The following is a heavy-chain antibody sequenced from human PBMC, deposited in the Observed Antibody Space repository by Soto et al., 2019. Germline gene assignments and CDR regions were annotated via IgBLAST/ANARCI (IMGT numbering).Heavy chain of an antibody. D-gene: IGHD3-16*02. CDR3: ARHQYDYVWGSYRH. CDR2: ISSSSSYI. J-gene: IGHJ4*02. V-gene: IGHV3-21*01. Sequence: WWSLRLSCSASVFTCSSYSMNWFRQAPGKGLEWVSSISSSSSYIYYADSVKGRFTISRDNAKNSLYLQMNSLRAEDTAVYYCARHQYDYVWGSYRHWGQGTLVTVSS. CDR1: VFTCSSYS.